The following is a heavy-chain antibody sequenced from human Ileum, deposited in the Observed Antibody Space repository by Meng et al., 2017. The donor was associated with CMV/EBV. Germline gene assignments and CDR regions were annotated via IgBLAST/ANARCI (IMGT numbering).Heavy chain of an antibody. J-gene: IGHJ4*02. Sequence: QGQLGQFVVRDKKPGASVKVSGQTSGYTFTDYYIHWVRQAPGQGLEWMGLSRPSVGTTRSTQKFQARVTMTMDTSTSTVYVELSNLRSEDTAVYYCARELPNSYYFDDWGQGTLVTVSS. D-gene: IGHD5-24*01. V-gene: IGHV1-46*01. CDR1: GYTFTDYY. CDR2: SRPSVGTT. CDR3: ARELPNSYYFDD.